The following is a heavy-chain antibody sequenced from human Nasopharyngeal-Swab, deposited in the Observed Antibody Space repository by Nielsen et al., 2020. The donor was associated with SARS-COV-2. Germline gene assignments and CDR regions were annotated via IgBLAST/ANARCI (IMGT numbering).Heavy chain of an antibody. V-gene: IGHV4-61*07. CDR2: IYYSGST. D-gene: IGHD3-22*01. J-gene: IGHJ4*02. Sequence: WIRQPPGKGLEWIGYIYYSGSTNYNPSLKSRVTISVDTSKNQFSLKLSSVTAADTAVYYCARLRNCDSSGYSTYYFDYWGQGTLVTVSS. CDR3: ARLRNCDSSGYSTYYFDY.